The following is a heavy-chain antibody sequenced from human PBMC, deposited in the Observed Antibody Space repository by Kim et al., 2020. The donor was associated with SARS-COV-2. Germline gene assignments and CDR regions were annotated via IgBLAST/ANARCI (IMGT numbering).Heavy chain of an antibody. J-gene: IGHJ4*02. CDR3: AKGLWFGEFDY. Sequence: GGSLRLSCAASGFTFDDYAMHWVRQAPGKGLEWVSGISWNSGSIGYADSVKGRFTISRDNAKNSLYLQMNSLRAEDTALYYCAKGLWFGEFDYWGQGTLV. CDR1: GFTFDDYA. D-gene: IGHD3-10*01. V-gene: IGHV3-9*01. CDR2: ISWNSGSI.